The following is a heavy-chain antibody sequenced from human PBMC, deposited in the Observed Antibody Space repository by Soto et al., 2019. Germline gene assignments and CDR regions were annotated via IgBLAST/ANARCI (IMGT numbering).Heavy chain of an antibody. CDR3: AKEWGRPLDY. D-gene: IGHD7-27*01. CDR2: ISNSGGNT. CDR1: GFTFSSYA. V-gene: IGHV3-23*01. J-gene: IGHJ4*02. Sequence: EVQLLQSGGGLVQPGGSLRLSCAASGFTFSSYAISWVRQAPGKGLEWVSAISNSGGNTYYADSVMGRFTISRDNSKTTLFLQMNSLRAEDTAIYYCAKEWGRPLDYWGQGTLVTVSS.